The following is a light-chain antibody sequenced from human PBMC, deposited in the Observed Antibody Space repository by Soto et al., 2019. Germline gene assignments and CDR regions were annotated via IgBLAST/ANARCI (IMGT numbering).Light chain of an antibody. V-gene: IGKV1-5*01. Sequence: IQMTQSPSTLSASVGDRVTITCRASQSIRSWLAWYQQKPGKAPQLLIYDASNLESGDPSRFSGSGSGTEFTLTISSLQPDDFATYYCQQYDSFSKTFGRGTKV. J-gene: IGKJ1*01. CDR3: QQYDSFSKT. CDR2: DAS. CDR1: QSIRSW.